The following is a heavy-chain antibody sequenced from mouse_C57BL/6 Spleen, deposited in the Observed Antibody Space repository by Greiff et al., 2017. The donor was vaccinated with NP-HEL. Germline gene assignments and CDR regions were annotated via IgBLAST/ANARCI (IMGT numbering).Heavy chain of an antibody. J-gene: IGHJ3*01. D-gene: IGHD2-4*01. Sequence: VQLQQPGAELVRPGSSVKLSCKASGYTFTSYWMDWVKQRPGQGLEWIGNIYPSDSENHYNQKFKDKATLTVDKSSSTAYMQLSSLTSEDSAVYYCARYDYDVTWFAYWGQGTLVTVSA. CDR1: GYTFTSYW. CDR3: ARYDYDVTWFAY. V-gene: IGHV1-61*01. CDR2: IYPSDSEN.